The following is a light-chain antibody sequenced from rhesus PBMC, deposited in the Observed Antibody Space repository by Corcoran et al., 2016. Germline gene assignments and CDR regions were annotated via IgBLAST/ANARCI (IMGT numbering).Light chain of an antibody. V-gene: IGKV1-74*01. CDR3: QHGYGSPYS. Sequence: DIQMTQSPSSLSASVGDRITITCRASESVNNYLNWYQQKPGKAPKLLIYKAYTLQNGVPSRFSGSGSGTDYTFTISSLQPEDVATYYCQHGYGSPYSFGQGTKVEIK. CDR2: KAY. J-gene: IGKJ2*01. CDR1: ESVNNY.